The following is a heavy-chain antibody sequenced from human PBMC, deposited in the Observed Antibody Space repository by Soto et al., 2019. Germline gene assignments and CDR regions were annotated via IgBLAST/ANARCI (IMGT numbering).Heavy chain of an antibody. CDR2: IVVGSGHT. J-gene: IGHJ4*02. CDR1: GFTFTSSA. Sequence: QMQLVQSGPEVKKPGNSVKVSCKASGFTFTSSAMQWVRQARGQRLEWIGWIVVGSGHTNYAQKFQERVTNTSDMSTSTAYMELSSLRSEDTDVYYCAADSRYCSGGNCEDYWGQGTLVTVSS. CDR3: AADSRYCSGGNCEDY. D-gene: IGHD2-15*01. V-gene: IGHV1-58*02.